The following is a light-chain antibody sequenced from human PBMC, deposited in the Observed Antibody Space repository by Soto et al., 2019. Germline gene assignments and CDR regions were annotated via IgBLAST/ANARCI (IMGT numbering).Light chain of an antibody. CDR2: GAS. J-gene: IGKJ5*01. V-gene: IGKV3-15*01. CDR1: QSVSSN. Sequence: EIVMTQSPATLSVSPGERATLSCRASQSVSSNLAWYQQKPGQAPRLLIYGASPRATGIPARISGSGSGTEFTLTLSSLQSEDFAVYYCQQYNTWPPITFGQGTRLEIK. CDR3: QQYNTWPPIT.